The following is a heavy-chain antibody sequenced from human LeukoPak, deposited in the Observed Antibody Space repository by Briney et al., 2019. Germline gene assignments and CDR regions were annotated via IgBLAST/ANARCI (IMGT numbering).Heavy chain of an antibody. CDR1: GYTFTTYG. D-gene: IGHD1-26*01. Sequence: GSVKVSCKASGYTFTTYGISWVRQAPGQGLEWMGWISAYNDNTNFAQKLQGRVTMTTDTSTSTAYMQLRSLRSDDTAVYYCARTLSGSYPENWFDPWGQGTLVTVSS. J-gene: IGHJ5*02. CDR3: ARTLSGSYPENWFDP. CDR2: ISAYNDNT. V-gene: IGHV1-18*01.